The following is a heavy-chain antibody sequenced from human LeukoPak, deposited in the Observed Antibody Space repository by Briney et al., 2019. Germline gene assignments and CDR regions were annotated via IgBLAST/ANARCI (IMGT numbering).Heavy chain of an antibody. Sequence: GGSLRLSRAASGCTFSSYSMNWVLQAPGKGLEWVSYISSSSSYIYYADSVKGRFTISRDNAKNSLYLQMNSLRAEDTAVYYCARHPELDIWGQGTMVTVSS. CDR1: GCTFSSYS. CDR3: ARHPELDI. V-gene: IGHV3-21*05. J-gene: IGHJ3*02. CDR2: ISSSSSYI.